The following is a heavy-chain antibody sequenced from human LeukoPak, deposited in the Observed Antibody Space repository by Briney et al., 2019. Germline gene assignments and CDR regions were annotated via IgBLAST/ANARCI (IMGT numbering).Heavy chain of an antibody. V-gene: IGHV3-23*01. J-gene: IGHJ3*02. D-gene: IGHD2-2*03. CDR2: ISGSGGRT. Sequence: GGSLRLSCAASGFTFDNHGIGWVRQAPGKGLEWVSGISGSGGRTYYADSVEGRFTISRDNSKNTLFLQLNSLGVEDTATYYCAIPTCSGSGYCSTSDPFHTWGQGTMVTVSS. CDR3: AIPTCSGSGYCSTSDPFHT. CDR1: GFTFDNHG.